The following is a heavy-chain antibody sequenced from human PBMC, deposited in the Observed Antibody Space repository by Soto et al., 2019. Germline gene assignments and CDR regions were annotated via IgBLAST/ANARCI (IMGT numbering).Heavy chain of an antibody. V-gene: IGHV1-2*04. Sequence: VASVKVSCKASGYTFTGYYMHWVRQAPGQGLEWMGWINPNSGGTDYAQKFQGWVTMTRDTSISTAYMELSRPRSDDTAVYYCARDLSEYCISTSCPPPYGMDVWGQGTTVTVSS. CDR3: ARDLSEYCISTSCPPPYGMDV. D-gene: IGHD2-2*01. J-gene: IGHJ6*02. CDR2: INPNSGGT. CDR1: GYTFTGYY.